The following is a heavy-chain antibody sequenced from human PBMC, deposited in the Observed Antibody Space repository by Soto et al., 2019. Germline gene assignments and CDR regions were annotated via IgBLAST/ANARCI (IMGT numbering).Heavy chain of an antibody. CDR2: IYYSGST. CDR1: GGSISSGGYY. CDR3: ARNGVGATTRANYYYYGMDV. Sequence: PSETLSLTCTVSGGSISSGGYYWSWIRQPPGKGLEWIGYIYYSGSTNYNPSLKSRVTISVDTSKNQFSLKLSSVTAADTAVYYCARNGVGATTRANYYYYGMDVWGQGTTVTVSS. D-gene: IGHD1-26*01. J-gene: IGHJ6*02. V-gene: IGHV4-61*08.